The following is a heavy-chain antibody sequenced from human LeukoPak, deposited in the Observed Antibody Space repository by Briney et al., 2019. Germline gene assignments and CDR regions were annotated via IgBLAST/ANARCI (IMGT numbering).Heavy chain of an antibody. J-gene: IGHJ4*02. V-gene: IGHV3-21*01. CDR2: ISVRSNYI. Sequence: GGSLRLSCVASGYTFSSYSINWVRQAAGKGLEWVSSISVRSNYIYYADSVRGRFSISRDDARDSLYLQMNSLRDEDTAVYYCVRLRRNSDTSGFYYYYDFWGQGTLATVSS. D-gene: IGHD3-22*01. CDR1: GYTFSSYS. CDR3: VRLRRNSDTSGFYYYYDF.